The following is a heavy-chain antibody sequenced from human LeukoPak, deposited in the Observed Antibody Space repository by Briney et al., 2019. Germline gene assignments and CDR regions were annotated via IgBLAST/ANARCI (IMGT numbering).Heavy chain of an antibody. CDR2: ISGSSGII. D-gene: IGHD5-24*01. CDR1: GFTFNTYT. CDR3: ARSRDGYKRFDS. J-gene: IGHJ4*02. V-gene: IGHV3-48*01. Sequence: PGGSLRLSCAASGFTFNTYTMNWVRQAPGKGLEWVSYISGSSGIIDYADSVRGRFTISRDNSKNTLYLQMNSLRAEDTAVYFCARSRDGYKRFDSWGQGTLVTVSS.